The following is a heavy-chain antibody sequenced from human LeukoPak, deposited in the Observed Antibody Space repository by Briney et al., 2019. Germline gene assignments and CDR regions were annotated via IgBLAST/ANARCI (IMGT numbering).Heavy chain of an antibody. V-gene: IGHV4-34*01. Sequence: SETLSLTCAVYGGSFSGYYWSWIRQPPGKGLEWIGEINHSGSTNYNPSLKSRVTISVDTSKNQFSLKLSSVTAADTAVYYCARYAVATKVGYYYYYGMDVWGQRTTVTVSS. D-gene: IGHD5-12*01. CDR2: INHSGST. J-gene: IGHJ6*02. CDR3: ARYAVATKVGYYYYYGMDV. CDR1: GGSFSGYY.